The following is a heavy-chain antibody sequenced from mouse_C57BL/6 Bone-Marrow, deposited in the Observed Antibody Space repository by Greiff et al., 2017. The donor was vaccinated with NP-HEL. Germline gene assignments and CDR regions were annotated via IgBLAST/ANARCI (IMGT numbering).Heavy chain of an antibody. CDR1: GYTFTDYY. Sequence: EVQLQQSGPELVKPGASVKISCKASGYTFTDYYMNWVKQSHGKSLEWIGDINPNNGGTSYNQKLKGKATLNVDKSSSTAYMALRSLTSEDSAVYYCARWDYSNYYAMDYWGQGTSVTVSS. J-gene: IGHJ4*01. V-gene: IGHV1-26*01. CDR3: ARWDYSNYYAMDY. CDR2: INPNNGGT. D-gene: IGHD2-5*01.